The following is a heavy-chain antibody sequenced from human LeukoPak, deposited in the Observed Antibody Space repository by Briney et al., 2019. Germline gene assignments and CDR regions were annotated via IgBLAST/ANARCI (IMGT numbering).Heavy chain of an antibody. CDR2: ISSYNGNT. CDR3: ARGSLPSDDILTGPFDN. CDR1: GYTFTSYG. J-gene: IGHJ4*02. V-gene: IGHV1-18*01. Sequence: ASVTVSCKASGYTFTSYGISWVRQAPGQGLEWMGWISSYNGNTNYAQKLQGRATMTTDTSTSTAYMELRSLRSDDTAVYYCARGSLPSDDILTGPFDNWGQGTLVTVSS. D-gene: IGHD3-9*01.